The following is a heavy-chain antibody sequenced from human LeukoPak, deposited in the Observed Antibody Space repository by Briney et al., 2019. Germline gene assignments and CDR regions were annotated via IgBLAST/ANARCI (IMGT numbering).Heavy chain of an antibody. CDR1: GGSISTSNYY. CDR2: IFYSGST. CDR3: ARRSSGWYPSHNWFDP. Sequence: SETLSLTCTVSGGSISTSNYYWGWIRQPPGKGLEWIGNIFYSGSTYYSPSLRSRVTISVDTSKNQFSLKLSSVTAADTAVYYCARRSSGWYPSHNWFDPWGQGTLVTVSS. D-gene: IGHD6-19*01. V-gene: IGHV4-39*07. J-gene: IGHJ5*02.